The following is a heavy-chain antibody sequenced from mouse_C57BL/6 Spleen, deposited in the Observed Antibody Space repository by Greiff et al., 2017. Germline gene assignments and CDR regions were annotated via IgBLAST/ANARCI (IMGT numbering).Heavy chain of an antibody. CDR3: ARGGTGDY. CDR1: GYAFTNYL. D-gene: IGHD3-3*01. V-gene: IGHV1-54*01. CDR2: INPGSGGT. Sequence: VQLVESGAELVRPGTSVTVSCKASGYAFTNYLIEWVKQRPGQGLEWIGVINPGSGGTNYNEKFKGKATLTADKSSSTAYMQLSSLTSEDSAVYFCARGGTGDYWGQGTTLTVSS. J-gene: IGHJ2*01.